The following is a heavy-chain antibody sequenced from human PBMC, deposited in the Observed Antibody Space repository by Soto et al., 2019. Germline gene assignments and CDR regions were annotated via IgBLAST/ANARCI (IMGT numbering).Heavy chain of an antibody. CDR3: ARSHYYDTSGP. CDR2: ISSSSSYT. Sequence: GGSLRLSCAASGFTFGDYDVSWIRQAPGKGLEWVSCISSSSSYTKYADSVKGRFTISRDNAKNSLYLQMNSLRAEDTAVYYCARSHYYDTSGPWGQGTLVTVSS. CDR1: GFTFGDYD. V-gene: IGHV3-11*03. J-gene: IGHJ5*02. D-gene: IGHD3-22*01.